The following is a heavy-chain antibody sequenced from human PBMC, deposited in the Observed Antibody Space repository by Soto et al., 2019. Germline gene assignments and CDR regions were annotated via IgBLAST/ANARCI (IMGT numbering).Heavy chain of an antibody. CDR3: ARGDYGTGGYPFPYFDY. J-gene: IGHJ4*02. CDR1: GYSFTGYY. V-gene: IGHV1-2*02. CDR2: INPDSGAT. Sequence: HEHLVQSGAEVKRPGASLKVSCKASGYSFTGYYIHWVRQAPGQGLEWMGWINPDSGATNYAQNFQGRVTLTSDTSISTAAMDLTSLTSDDTAVYYCARGDYGTGGYPFPYFDYWGQGTLVIGSS. D-gene: IGHD2-8*02.